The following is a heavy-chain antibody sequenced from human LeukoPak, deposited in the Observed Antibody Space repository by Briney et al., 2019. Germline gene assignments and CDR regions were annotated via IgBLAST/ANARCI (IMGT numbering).Heavy chain of an antibody. CDR1: GFTFSSYG. CDR3: ARSLRPHCSSTSCYQIYYYYGMDV. Sequence: GGSLRLSCAASGFTFSSYGMHWVRQAPGKGLEWVAVIWYGGSNKYYADSVKGRFTISRDNSKNTLYLQMNSLRAEDTAVYYCARSLRPHCSSTSCYQIYYYYGMDVWGQGTTVTVSS. J-gene: IGHJ6*02. V-gene: IGHV3-33*08. D-gene: IGHD2-2*01. CDR2: IWYGGSNK.